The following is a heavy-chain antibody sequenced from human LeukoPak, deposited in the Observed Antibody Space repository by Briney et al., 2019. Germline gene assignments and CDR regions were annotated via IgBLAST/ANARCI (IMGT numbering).Heavy chain of an antibody. CDR1: GGSFSGYY. J-gene: IGHJ4*02. Sequence: SETLSLTCAVYGGSFSGYYWSWIRQPPGKGLEWIGEINHSGSANYNPSLKSRVTISVDTSKNQFSLKLSSVTAADTAVYYCARHARSGITFGDPYYFDYWGQGTLVTVSS. CDR2: INHSGSA. V-gene: IGHV4-34*01. D-gene: IGHD3-16*01. CDR3: ARHARSGITFGDPYYFDY.